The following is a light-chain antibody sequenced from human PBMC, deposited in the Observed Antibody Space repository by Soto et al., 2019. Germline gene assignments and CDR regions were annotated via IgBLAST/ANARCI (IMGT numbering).Light chain of an antibody. CDR2: DVT. J-gene: IGLJ1*01. V-gene: IGLV2-14*03. CDR3: TSDTRSSAPNYV. Sequence: QSALTQPASVSGSPGPSITLSCTGTSSDVGGYNSVSWYQQHPGKAPILMIYDVTNRPSGISNRFSGSKSGNTASLTISGLQAEDEADYYCTSDTRSSAPNYVFGTGTKLTVL. CDR1: SSDVGGYNS.